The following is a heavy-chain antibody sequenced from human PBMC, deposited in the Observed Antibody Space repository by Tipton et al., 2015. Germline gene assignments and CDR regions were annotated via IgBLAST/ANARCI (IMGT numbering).Heavy chain of an antibody. J-gene: IGHJ4*02. CDR3: ARSRYTVTPDS. CDR2: IDFRGST. CDR1: GGSIDSYY. V-gene: IGHV4-59*08. Sequence: TLSLTCSVSGGSIDSYYWSWIRQPPGMRLEWIGYIDFRGSTEYNPSLKSRVSISVDTSKNQFSLTVTSVTAADTAVYYCARSRYTVTPDSWGQGTLVTVSS. D-gene: IGHD4-17*01.